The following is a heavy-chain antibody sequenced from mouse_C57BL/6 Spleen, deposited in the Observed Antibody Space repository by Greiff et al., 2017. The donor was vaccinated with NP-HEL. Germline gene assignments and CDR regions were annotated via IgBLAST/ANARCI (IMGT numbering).Heavy chain of an antibody. V-gene: IGHV3-6*01. Sequence: EVQLQESGPGLVKPSQSLSLTCSVTGYSITSGYYWNWIRQFPGNKLEWMGYISYDGSNNYNPSLKNRISITRDTSKNQFFLKLNSVTTEDTATYYCARDVTGTAMDYWGQGTSVTVSS. CDR2: ISYDGSN. J-gene: IGHJ4*01. CDR3: ARDVTGTAMDY. CDR1: GYSITSGYY. D-gene: IGHD4-1*01.